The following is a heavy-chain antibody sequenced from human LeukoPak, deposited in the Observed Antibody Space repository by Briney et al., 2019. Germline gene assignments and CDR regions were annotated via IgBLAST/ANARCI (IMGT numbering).Heavy chain of an antibody. V-gene: IGHV3-21*01. D-gene: IGHD1-20*01. CDR2: ISSSSSYI. J-gene: IGHJ4*02. CDR3: ARDRTRYNWISPPPIDY. Sequence: SGGSLRLSCAASGFTFSSYSMNWVRQAPGKGLEWVSSISSSSSYIYYADSVKGRFTISRDNAKNSLYLQMNSLRAEDTAVYYCARDRTRYNWISPPPIDYWGQGTLVTVSS. CDR1: GFTFSSYS.